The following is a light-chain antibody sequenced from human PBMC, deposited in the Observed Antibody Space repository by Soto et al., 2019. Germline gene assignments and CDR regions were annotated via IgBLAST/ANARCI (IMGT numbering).Light chain of an antibody. CDR3: QQYGSSPLT. V-gene: IGKV3-20*01. Sequence: DIVLTQSPGTLSLSPGERATLSCRASQSVSSSYLAWYQQKPGQAPRLLIYGASSRATGIPDRFSGSGSGTDFTLTISRLEPEDFAVYYCQQYGSSPLTFGGGTKWIS. CDR1: QSVSSSY. J-gene: IGKJ4*01. CDR2: GAS.